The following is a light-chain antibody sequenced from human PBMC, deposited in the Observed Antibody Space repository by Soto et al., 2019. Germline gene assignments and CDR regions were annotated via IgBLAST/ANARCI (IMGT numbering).Light chain of an antibody. J-gene: IGKJ4*01. Sequence: DIQMTQSPSSLTASVGDRVTISCRASQGFSNSLAWYQQKPGKVPTLLIYGASILQSGVPSRFSGSGSGTEFTLTISSLQPEDVATYYCQKYDSVPLTFGGGTKVEIK. CDR2: GAS. CDR1: QGFSNS. CDR3: QKYDSVPLT. V-gene: IGKV1-27*01.